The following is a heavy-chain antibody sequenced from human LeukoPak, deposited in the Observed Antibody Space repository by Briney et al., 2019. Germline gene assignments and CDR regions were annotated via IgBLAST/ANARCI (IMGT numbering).Heavy chain of an antibody. Sequence: GGSLRLSCAASGFTFSSYAMHWVRQAPGKGLEWVAVISYDGSNKYYADSVKGRFTISRDNSKNTLSLQMNSLRAEDTAVYYCARGKGFYYYGMDVWGQGTTVTVSS. CDR1: GFTFSSYA. CDR3: ARGKGFYYYGMDV. V-gene: IGHV3-30-3*01. CDR2: ISYDGSNK. J-gene: IGHJ6*02.